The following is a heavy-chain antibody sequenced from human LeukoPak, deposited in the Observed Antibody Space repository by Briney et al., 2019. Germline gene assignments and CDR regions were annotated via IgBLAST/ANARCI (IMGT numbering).Heavy chain of an antibody. CDR1: GFTFSNKG. J-gene: IGHJ4*02. D-gene: IGHD5-18*01. CDR3: ANDRSGYSYGYDY. CDR2: ISGSGGST. Sequence: QSGGSLRLSCAASGFTFSNKGMNWVRQAPGKGLEWVSAISGSGGSTYYADSVKGRFTISRDNSKNTLYLQMNSLRAEDTAVYYCANDRSGYSYGYDYWGQGTLVTVSS. V-gene: IGHV3-23*01.